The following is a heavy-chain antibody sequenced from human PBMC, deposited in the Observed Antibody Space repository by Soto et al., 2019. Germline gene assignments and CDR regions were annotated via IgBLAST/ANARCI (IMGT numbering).Heavy chain of an antibody. V-gene: IGHV1-2*04. CDR2: IIPNSGGT. CDR3: ARGEWWGYYDSSGYSNFDY. CDR1: GYTFTGYY. J-gene: IGHJ4*02. D-gene: IGHD3-22*01. Sequence: GASVKVSCKASGYTFTGYYMHWVRQAPGQGLEWMGWIIPNSGGTNYAQKFQGWVTMTRDTSISTAYMELSRLRSDDTAVYYCARGEWWGYYDSSGYSNFDYWDQGTLVTVSS.